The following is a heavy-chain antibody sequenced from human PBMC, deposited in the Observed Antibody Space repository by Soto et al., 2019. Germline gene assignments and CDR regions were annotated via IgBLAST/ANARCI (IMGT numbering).Heavy chain of an antibody. Sequence: QITLKESGPTLVNPTQTLTLTCTFSGFSLSTSGVGVGWIRQPPGKALEWLTFIYWDDDKRNSPFLKSRLTITKDTSKNQVVLTMTNMDPVDTATYYCAHLVVAGITYYFASWGQGTLVTVSS. CDR3: AHLVVAGITYYFAS. CDR1: GFSLSTSGVG. V-gene: IGHV2-5*02. CDR2: IYWDDDK. J-gene: IGHJ4*02. D-gene: IGHD2-15*01.